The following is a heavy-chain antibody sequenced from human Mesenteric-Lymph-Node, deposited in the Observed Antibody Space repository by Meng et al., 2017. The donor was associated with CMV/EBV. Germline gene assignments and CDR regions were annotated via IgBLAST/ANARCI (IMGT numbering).Heavy chain of an antibody. CDR2: INVGNGDT. J-gene: IGHJ4*02. CDR1: GYSFTTYG. Sequence: SCKASGYSFTTYGMHWVRQAPGQRLEWMGWINVGNGDTEYSQKFQGRVIITGDTSASTAYMELSSLRSEDAAVYFCASCSSTGCPYWGQGTLVTVSS. CDR3: ASCSSTGCPY. V-gene: IGHV1-3*01. D-gene: IGHD2-2*01.